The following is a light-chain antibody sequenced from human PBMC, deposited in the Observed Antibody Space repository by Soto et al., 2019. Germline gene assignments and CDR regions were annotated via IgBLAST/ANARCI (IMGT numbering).Light chain of an antibody. J-gene: IGKJ3*01. V-gene: IGKV1-5*01. CDR2: DAS. CDR1: QSISIW. CDR3: QQFNNWPVT. Sequence: DIQMTQSPSTLSASVGDRVTITCRASQSISIWLAWYQQKPGKAPKILIYDASTLQSGVPSRFSGTASGIDFTLTINSLQPEDFATYYCQQFNNWPVTFGPGTKVDIK.